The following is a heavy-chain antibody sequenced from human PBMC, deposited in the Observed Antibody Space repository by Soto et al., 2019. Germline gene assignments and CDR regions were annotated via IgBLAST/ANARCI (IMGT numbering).Heavy chain of an antibody. D-gene: IGHD1-1*01. Sequence: EVQLLESGGGLVQPGGSLRLSCAASGFTFSSYAMSWVRQAPGKGLEWVSAISGSGGSTYYADSVEGRFTISRDNSKNTLYLQMNSLRAEDTAVYYCANMEMGMVQPNFDYWGQGTLVTVSS. CDR1: GFTFSSYA. J-gene: IGHJ4*02. CDR2: ISGSGGST. V-gene: IGHV3-23*01. CDR3: ANMEMGMVQPNFDY.